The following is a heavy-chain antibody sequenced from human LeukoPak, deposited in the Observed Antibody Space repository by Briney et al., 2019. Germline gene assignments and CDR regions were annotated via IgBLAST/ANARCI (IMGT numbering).Heavy chain of an antibody. CDR3: AKDRVVRGVRHFDY. CDR2: ISGSGGST. J-gene: IGHJ4*02. D-gene: IGHD3-10*01. V-gene: IGHV3-23*01. Sequence: PGGSLRLSCAASGFTFSSYTMSWVRQAPGKGLEWVSAISGSGGSTYYADSVKGRFTISRDNSKNTLYLQMNSLRAEDTAVYYCAKDRVVRGVRHFDYWGQGTLVTVSS. CDR1: GFTFSSYT.